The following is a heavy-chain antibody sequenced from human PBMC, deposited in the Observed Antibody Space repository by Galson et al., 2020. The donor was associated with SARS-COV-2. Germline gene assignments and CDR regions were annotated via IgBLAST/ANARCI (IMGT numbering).Heavy chain of an antibody. Sequence: KMSGPTLVKPTETLTLTCTVSGFSLSNARMGVSWIRQPPGKALEWLAHIFSNDEKSYSTSLKSRLTISKDTSKSQVVLTMTNMDPVDTATYYCARIFDDFWSGYYTGRDSLFWFDPWGQGTLVTVSS. V-gene: IGHV2-26*01. J-gene: IGHJ5*02. D-gene: IGHD3-3*01. CDR3: ARIFDDFWSGYYTGRDSLFWFDP. CDR2: IFSNDEK. CDR1: GFSLSNARMG.